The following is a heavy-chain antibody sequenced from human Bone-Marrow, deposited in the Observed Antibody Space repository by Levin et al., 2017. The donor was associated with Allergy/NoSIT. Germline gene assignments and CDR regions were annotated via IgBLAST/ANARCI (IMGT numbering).Heavy chain of an antibody. J-gene: IGHJ4*02. V-gene: IGHV4-30-4*01. Sequence: SQTLSLTCTVSGGSIRSGDYYWTWIRQPPGKGLEWIGYIYNSGSAYYNASLKSRLTISLDTAKNQFSLNLSAVTGADTAVYYCARATTWAPQIDDWGRGTLVTVSS. CDR1: GGSIRSGDYY. CDR2: IYNSGSA. CDR3: ARATTWAPQIDD. D-gene: IGHD1-14*01.